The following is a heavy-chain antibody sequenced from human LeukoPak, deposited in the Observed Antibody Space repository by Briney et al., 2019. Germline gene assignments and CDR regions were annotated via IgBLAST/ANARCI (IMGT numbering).Heavy chain of an antibody. CDR1: GFTFSSYA. V-gene: IGHV3-23*01. CDR2: MSGSGDKT. J-gene: IGHJ6*03. Sequence: GGSLRLSCAASGFTFSSYAMSWVRQAPGKGLEWVSIMSGSGDKTNHADSVKGRFTISRDNSKNTLYLQMNSLRAEDTAVYYCAKGYSGYEPHNWYGSSVEYYYYMDVWGKGTTATVSS. CDR3: AKGYSGYEPHNWYGSSVEYYYYMDV. D-gene: IGHD5-12*01.